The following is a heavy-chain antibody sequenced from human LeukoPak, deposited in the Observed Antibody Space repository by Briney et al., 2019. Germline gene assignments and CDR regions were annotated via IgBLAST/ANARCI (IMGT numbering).Heavy chain of an antibody. CDR2: INSDGSSI. CDR3: ARGRGPYGWFDP. D-gene: IGHD3-10*01. J-gene: IGHJ5*02. CDR1: GFTSSSYW. V-gene: IGHV3-74*01. Sequence: GGSLRLSCAASGFTSSSYWMHWVRQAPGKGLVWVSRINSDGSSINYADSVKCRFTISRDNAKNTLYLQMNSLRAEDAAVYYCARGRGPYGWFDPWGQGTLVTVSS.